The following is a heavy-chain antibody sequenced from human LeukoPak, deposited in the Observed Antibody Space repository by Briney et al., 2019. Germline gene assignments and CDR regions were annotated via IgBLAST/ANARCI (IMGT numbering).Heavy chain of an antibody. Sequence: SETLSLTCTVSGYSISSGYYWGWIRQPPGKGLEWIGSIYHSGSTYYNPSLKSRVTISVDTSKNQFSLKLSSVTAADTAVYYCARASVITFLVVAATPNYFDYWGQGTLVTVSS. CDR2: IYHSGST. J-gene: IGHJ4*02. CDR3: ARASVITFLVVAATPNYFDY. V-gene: IGHV4-38-2*02. D-gene: IGHD2-15*01. CDR1: GYSISSGYY.